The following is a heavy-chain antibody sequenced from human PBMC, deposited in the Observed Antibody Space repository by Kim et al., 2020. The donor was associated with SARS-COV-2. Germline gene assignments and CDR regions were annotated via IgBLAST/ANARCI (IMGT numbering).Heavy chain of an antibody. D-gene: IGHD3-16*01. Sequence: GGSLRLSCVASGFVFSNYRMNWVRQAPGKGLEWVSSISASSSFIHYADSVKGRFTISRDDAKNSLYLQMNSLRAEDSGFYYCARGGQDYVWEHWGQGTLVTVSS. V-gene: IGHV3-21*04. CDR3: ARGGQDYVWEH. CDR1: GFVFSNYR. J-gene: IGHJ1*01. CDR2: ISASSSFI.